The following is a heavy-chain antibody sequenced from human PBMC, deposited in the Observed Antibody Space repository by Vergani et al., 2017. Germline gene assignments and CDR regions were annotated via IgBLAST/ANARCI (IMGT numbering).Heavy chain of an antibody. CDR2: IHTSGST. Sequence: QVQLQESGPGLVKPSQTLSLTCTVSGGSINSHNYYWSWIRQPAGKGLDWIGLIHTSGSTNYNPSLKSRVTISVDTSKNQFSLKLMSVTAADTAVYYCARVGMVRGVSYYYYYYGMDVWGQGTTVTVSS. J-gene: IGHJ6*02. D-gene: IGHD3-10*01. CDR3: ARVGMVRGVSYYYYYYGMDV. CDR1: GGSINSHNYY. V-gene: IGHV4-61*02.